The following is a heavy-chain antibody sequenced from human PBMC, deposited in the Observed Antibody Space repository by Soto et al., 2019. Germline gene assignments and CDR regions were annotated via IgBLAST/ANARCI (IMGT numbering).Heavy chain of an antibody. V-gene: IGHV3-11*01. J-gene: IGHJ4*02. CDR1: GYTFSDYY. CDR2: IDTSGTKI. D-gene: IGHD3-3*01. Sequence: QVQLVESGGDLVKPGGSLRLSCAASGYTFSDYYMSWIRQAPGKGLEWISYIDTSGTKIYYADSVKGRFTITRDNATNSLYLEMNSRRDEVTAVYYCATHYDMWSGYLSPVDYWGQGTLVTVSS. CDR3: ATHYDMWSGYLSPVDY.